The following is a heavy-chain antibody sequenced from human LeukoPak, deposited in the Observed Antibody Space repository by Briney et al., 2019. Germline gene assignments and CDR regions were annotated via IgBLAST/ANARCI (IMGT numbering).Heavy chain of an antibody. CDR2: ISAYNGNT. D-gene: IGHD2/OR15-2a*01. J-gene: IGHJ4*02. Sequence: GASVKVSCKASGYTFTSYGISWVRQAPGQGLEWMGWISAYNGNTNYAQKLQGRVTMTTDTSTSTAYMGLRSLRSDDTAVYYCARDVPLWPPSYFDYWGQGTLVTVSS. CDR3: ARDVPLWPPSYFDY. CDR1: GYTFTSYG. V-gene: IGHV1-18*04.